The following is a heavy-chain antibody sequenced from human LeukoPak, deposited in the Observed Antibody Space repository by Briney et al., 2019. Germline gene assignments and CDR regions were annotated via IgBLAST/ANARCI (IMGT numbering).Heavy chain of an antibody. D-gene: IGHD2-15*01. J-gene: IGHJ6*03. V-gene: IGHV1-2*02. CDR2: INSNSGGT. Sequence: ASVKVSCKASGYTFTGYYMHWVRQAPGQGLEWMGWINSNSGGTNYAQKFQGRVTMTRDTSISTAYMELSRLRSDDTAVYYCARDFRRIGGWWYNMDVWGKGTTVTVSS. CDR3: ARDFRRIGGWWYNMDV. CDR1: GYTFTGYY.